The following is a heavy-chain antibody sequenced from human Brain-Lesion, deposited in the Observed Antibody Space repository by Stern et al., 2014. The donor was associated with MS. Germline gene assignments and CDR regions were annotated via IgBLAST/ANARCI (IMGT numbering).Heavy chain of an antibody. CDR2: ITWNSGTI. D-gene: IGHD3-10*01. CDR1: GFSFEDHG. Sequence: EVQLVESGGGVVQPGRSLRLSCEASGFSFEDHGMHWVRQAPGKGLEWVAGITWNSGTIAYADSVKGRFTISRDDAKNSLYLHMNGLRAEDTDLYYCAKDMMDYFGSGTFGSFDHWGQGTLVTVSS. V-gene: IGHV3-9*01. J-gene: IGHJ4*02. CDR3: AKDMMDYFGSGTFGSFDH.